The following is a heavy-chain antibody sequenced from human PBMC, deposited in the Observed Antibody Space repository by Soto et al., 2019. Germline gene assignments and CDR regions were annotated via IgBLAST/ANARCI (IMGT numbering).Heavy chain of an antibody. J-gene: IGHJ4*02. V-gene: IGHV1-24*01. CDR3: ATEGYGGNSGLSGDY. Sequence: SXKVSFKVAGYTXSELSMNWVRQAPGKGLEWMGGFDPEDGEIIYAQKFQGRVTMTEDTSTDTAYMELSSLRSEDTAVYYCATEGYGGNSGLSGDYWGQGTLVPVSS. CDR2: FDPEDGEI. CDR1: GYTXSELS. D-gene: IGHD4-17*01.